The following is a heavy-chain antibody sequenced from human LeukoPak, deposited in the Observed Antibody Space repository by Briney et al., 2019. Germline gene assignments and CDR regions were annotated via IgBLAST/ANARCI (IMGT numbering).Heavy chain of an antibody. D-gene: IGHD3-10*01. J-gene: IGHJ4*02. CDR1: GFTFRNFA. CDR3: AKSYGSESYSKYFFDY. V-gene: IGHV3-23*01. CDR2: ISGSGDST. Sequence: PGGSLRLSCAASGFTFRNFAMSWVRQAPGKGLEWVSTISGSGDSTFYADSVKGLFTIARANSKNTLYLQMSSLRVEDTAVYYCAKSYGSESYSKYFFDYWGQGTLVTVSS.